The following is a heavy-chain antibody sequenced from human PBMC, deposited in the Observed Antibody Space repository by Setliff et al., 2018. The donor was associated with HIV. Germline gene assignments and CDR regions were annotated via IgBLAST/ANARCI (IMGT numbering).Heavy chain of an antibody. CDR3: ARVPTSSWYVTTQRTKEYFHH. D-gene: IGHD6-13*01. Sequence: PSETLSLTCTVSGGSSKSSSYYWGWIRQPPGKGLEWMGSIYYSGNTYYNPSLKSRVTISEDRSRNQFSLRLSSVTAADTAIYYCARVPTSSWYVTTQRTKEYFHHWGQGTLVTVSS. J-gene: IGHJ1*01. CDR1: GGSSKSSSYY. CDR2: IYYSGNT. V-gene: IGHV4-39*07.